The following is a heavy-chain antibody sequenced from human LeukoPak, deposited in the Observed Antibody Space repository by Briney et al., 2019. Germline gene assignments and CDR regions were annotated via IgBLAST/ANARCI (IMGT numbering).Heavy chain of an antibody. Sequence: PGGSLRLSCAASGFTFSSYAMSWVRQAPGKGLEWVGRIKTKTDGETTDYAAPVKGRFTISRDDSKNMLYLQMNSLKTEDTAVYYCICFWFDFWGQGTLVTVSS. CDR3: ICFWFDF. V-gene: IGHV3-15*01. D-gene: IGHD2-15*01. CDR1: GFTFSSYA. J-gene: IGHJ4*02. CDR2: IKTKTDGETT.